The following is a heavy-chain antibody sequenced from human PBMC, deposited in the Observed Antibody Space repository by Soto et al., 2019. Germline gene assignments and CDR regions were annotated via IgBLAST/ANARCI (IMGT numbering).Heavy chain of an antibody. Sequence: ASVKVSCKASGYTFTGYYMHWVRQAPGQGLEWMGWINPNSGGTNYAQKFQGRVTMTRDTSISTAYMELSRLRSDGTAVYYCARPAEQYCSSTSCYHTPADWFDPWGQGTLVTVSS. D-gene: IGHD2-2*01. CDR1: GYTFTGYY. CDR2: INPNSGGT. CDR3: ARPAEQYCSSTSCYHTPADWFDP. V-gene: IGHV1-2*02. J-gene: IGHJ5*02.